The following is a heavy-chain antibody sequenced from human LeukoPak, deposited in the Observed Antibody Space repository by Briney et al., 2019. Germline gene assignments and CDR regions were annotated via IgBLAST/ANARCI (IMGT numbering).Heavy chain of an antibody. V-gene: IGHV3-48*04. CDR2: ISSSSSTI. J-gene: IGHJ4*02. CDR3: ARDRDSGYYLGPFDY. Sequence: GGSLSLSCAASGFTFSSYSMNWVRQAPGKGLEWVSYISSSSSTIYYADSVKGRFTISRDNAKNSLYLQMNSLRAEDTAVYYCARDRDSGYYLGPFDYWGQGTLVTVSS. D-gene: IGHD3-22*01. CDR1: GFTFSSYS.